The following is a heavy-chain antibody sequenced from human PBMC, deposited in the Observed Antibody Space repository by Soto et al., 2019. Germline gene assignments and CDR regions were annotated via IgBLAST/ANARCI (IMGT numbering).Heavy chain of an antibody. D-gene: IGHD2-15*01. CDR3: AKVGVGYCSGGSCPYGMDV. CDR2: ISYDGSNK. J-gene: IGHJ6*02. CDR1: GSTFSSYG. V-gene: IGHV3-30*18. Sequence: VGSLRLSCAASGSTFSSYGMHWVRQAPGKGLEWVAVISYDGSNKYYADSVKGRFTISRDNSKNTLYLQMNSLRAEDTAVYYCAKVGVGYCSGGSCPYGMDVWGQGTAVTVSS.